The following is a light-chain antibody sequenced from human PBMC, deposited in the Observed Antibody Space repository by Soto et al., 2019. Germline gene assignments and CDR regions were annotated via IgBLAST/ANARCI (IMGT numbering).Light chain of an antibody. Sequence: EIVMTQSPATRSVSPGERANLSGRASQSVSSYLAWYQQKPCQAPRLLIYGASTRATGIPARFSGSGSGTEFTPTISSLQSEDFAVYYCQQYKNWPPITFGQGTRLEIK. J-gene: IGKJ5*01. V-gene: IGKV3-15*01. CDR3: QQYKNWPPIT. CDR2: GAS. CDR1: QSVSSY.